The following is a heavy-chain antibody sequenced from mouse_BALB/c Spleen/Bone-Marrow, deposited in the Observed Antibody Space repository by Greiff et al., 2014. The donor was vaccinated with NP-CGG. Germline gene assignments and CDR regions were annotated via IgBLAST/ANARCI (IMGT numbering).Heavy chain of an antibody. Sequence: QVQLQQSGAELAKPGASVKMSCKASGYTFTSYWMHWVKQRPGQGLEWIGYINPSTGYTEYNQKFKDKATLTADKSSSTAYMQLSSLTSEDSAVYYCARPRGYMAYYAMDYWGQGTSVTVSS. CDR1: GYTFTSYW. D-gene: IGHD3-1*01. V-gene: IGHV1-7*01. CDR2: INPSTGYT. J-gene: IGHJ4*01. CDR3: ARPRGYMAYYAMDY.